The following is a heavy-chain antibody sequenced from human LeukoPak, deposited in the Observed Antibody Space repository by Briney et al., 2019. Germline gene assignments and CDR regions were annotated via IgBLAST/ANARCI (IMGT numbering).Heavy chain of an antibody. V-gene: IGHV4-4*02. J-gene: IGHJ3*02. CDR2: IYHSGST. CDR3: ARTIYCSSTSCYPGDAFDI. D-gene: IGHD2-2*01. Sequence: EPSETLSLTCAVSGGSISSSNWWSWVRQPPGKGLEWIGGIYHSGSTNYNPSLKSRVTISVDKSKNQFSLKLSSVTAADTAVYYCARTIYCSSTSCYPGDAFDIWGQGTMVTVSS. CDR1: GGSISSSNW.